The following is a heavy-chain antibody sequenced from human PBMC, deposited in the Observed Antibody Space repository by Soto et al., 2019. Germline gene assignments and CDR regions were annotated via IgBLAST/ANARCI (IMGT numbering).Heavy chain of an antibody. J-gene: IGHJ6*02. Sequence: GPGPKTTSETLSLTCTVSGGSISSGGYYWSWIRQHPGKGLEWIGYIYYSGSTYYNPSLKSRVTISVDTSKNQFSLKLSSVTAADTAVYYCARDPGAARPLRWYYYGMDVWGQGTTVTVSS. CDR1: GGSISSGGYY. CDR3: ARDPGAARPLRWYYYGMDV. CDR2: IYYSGST. D-gene: IGHD6-6*01. V-gene: IGHV4-31*03.